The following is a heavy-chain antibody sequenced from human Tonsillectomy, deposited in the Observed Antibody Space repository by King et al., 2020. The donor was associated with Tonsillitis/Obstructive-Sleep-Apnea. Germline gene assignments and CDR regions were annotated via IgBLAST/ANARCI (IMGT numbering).Heavy chain of an antibody. Sequence: VQLQESGPGLVKPSETLSLTCTVSGGSISSYYWSWIRQPPGKGLEWIGYIYYSGSTNYNPSLKSRVTISVDPSKNQFSLKLRSVTAADTAVYYCARAILDWSGYWDYWGQGTLVTVSS. CDR1: GGSISSYY. J-gene: IGHJ4*02. CDR2: IYYSGST. D-gene: IGHD3-3*01. CDR3: ARAILDWSGYWDY. V-gene: IGHV4-59*01.